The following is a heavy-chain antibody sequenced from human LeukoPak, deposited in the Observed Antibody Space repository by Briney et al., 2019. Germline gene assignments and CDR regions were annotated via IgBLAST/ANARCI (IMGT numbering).Heavy chain of an antibody. Sequence: GASVKVSCKASGYTFTSYGISWVRQAPGQGLEWMGWISAYNGNTNYAQKLQGRVTMTTDTSTSTAYMELRSLRSDDTAVYYCARARALAAAAKSFDYWGQGTLVTVSS. D-gene: IGHD6-13*01. CDR1: GYTFTSYG. J-gene: IGHJ4*02. V-gene: IGHV1-18*01. CDR2: ISAYNGNT. CDR3: ARARALAAAAKSFDY.